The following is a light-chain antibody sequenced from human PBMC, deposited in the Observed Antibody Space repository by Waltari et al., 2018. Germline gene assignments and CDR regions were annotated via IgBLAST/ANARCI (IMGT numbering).Light chain of an antibody. CDR3: QSYDSSLSGSV. CDR1: RSHIRPGYD. V-gene: IGLV1-40*01. J-gene: IGLJ2*01. CDR2: GKS. Sequence: QSGLTQPPSVSGAPGQRVTISSTGSRSHIRPGYDAHWYQLLPGTAPKLLIYGKSNRPSGVPDRFSGSKSGPSASLAITGLQAEDEAGYYCQSYDSSLSGSVFGGGTKLTVL.